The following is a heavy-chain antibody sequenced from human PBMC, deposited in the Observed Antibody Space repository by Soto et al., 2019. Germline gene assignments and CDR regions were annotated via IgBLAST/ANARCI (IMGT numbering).Heavy chain of an antibody. CDR3: ASICSGGSCYSALYAFDI. CDR2: IYPGDSDT. V-gene: IGHV5-51*01. CDR1: GYSFTSYW. Sequence: GESLKISCKGSGYSFTSYWIGWVRQMPGKGLEWMGIIYPGDSDTRYSPSFQGQVTISADKSISTAYLQWSSLKASDTAMYYCASICSGGSCYSALYAFDIWGQGTMVTVSS. J-gene: IGHJ3*02. D-gene: IGHD2-15*01.